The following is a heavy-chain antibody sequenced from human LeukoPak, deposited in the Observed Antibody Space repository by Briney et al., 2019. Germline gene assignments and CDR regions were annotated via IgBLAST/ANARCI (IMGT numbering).Heavy chain of an antibody. CDR2: IYYSGST. CDR3: ARFDQQLVEGAIAYYDYYYMDV. D-gene: IGHD6-13*01. J-gene: IGHJ6*03. V-gene: IGHV4-59*11. CDR1: GGSINSHY. Sequence: KTSETLFLTCTVSGGSINSHYWSWIRQPPGKGLEWIGYIYYSGSTKYNPSLKSRVTISVDTSTNQFSLRLNSVTAADTAVYYCARFDQQLVEGAIAYYDYYYMDVWGKGTTVTVSS.